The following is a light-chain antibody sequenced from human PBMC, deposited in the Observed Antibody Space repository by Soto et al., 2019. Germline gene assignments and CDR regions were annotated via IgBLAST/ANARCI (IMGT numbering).Light chain of an antibody. CDR3: QQYNSYL. CDR2: KAS. CDR1: QSISVW. Sequence: DIQITQSPSTLSASVGDRVTITCRASQSISVWLAWYQQKAGKAPNLLIYKASRLESGVPSRFSGSGSETEFTLTISGLQPGDSATYYCQQYNSYLFGQGTRLEI. V-gene: IGKV1-5*03. J-gene: IGKJ5*01.